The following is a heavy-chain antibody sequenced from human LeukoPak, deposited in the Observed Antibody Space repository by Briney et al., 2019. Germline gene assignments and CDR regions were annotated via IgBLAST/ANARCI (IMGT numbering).Heavy chain of an antibody. Sequence: PGGSLRLSCAASGFTFSSYWMHWVRQAPGKGLVWVSRINSDGSSTTYADSVKGRFTISRDNAKNTLYLQMNSLRAEDTAVYYCARGASHYAFDYWGQGTLVTVSS. V-gene: IGHV3-74*01. J-gene: IGHJ4*02. CDR3: ARGASHYAFDY. CDR1: GFTFSSYW. D-gene: IGHD2-2*01. CDR2: INSDGSST.